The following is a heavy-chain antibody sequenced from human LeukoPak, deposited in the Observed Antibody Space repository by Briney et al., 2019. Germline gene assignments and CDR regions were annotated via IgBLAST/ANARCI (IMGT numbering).Heavy chain of an antibody. CDR1: GGSISSGSYY. D-gene: IGHD2-2*02. J-gene: IGHJ4*02. V-gene: IGHV4-61*02. Sequence: PSETLSLTCTVSGGSISSGSYYWSWIRQPAGKGLEWIGRIYTSGSTNYNPSLKSRVTISVDTSKNQFSLKLSSVTAADTAVYYCARDRGCSSTSSYTFELDYWGQGTLVTVSS. CDR2: IYTSGST. CDR3: ARDRGCSSTSSYTFELDY.